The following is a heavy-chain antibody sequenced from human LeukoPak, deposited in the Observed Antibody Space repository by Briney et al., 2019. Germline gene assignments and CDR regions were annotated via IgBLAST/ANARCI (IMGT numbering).Heavy chain of an antibody. Sequence: GGSLRLSCAGSGFTFSSHWMDWVRQAPGKGLEWVASIKDDGSDKHFLDSVNGRFAISRDNAKNSLYLQMSSLRAEDTALYYCARRGITISGVLVYHYSGLDGWGQGTTVTVSS. CDR3: ARRGITISGVLVYHYSGLDG. J-gene: IGHJ6*02. CDR1: GFTFSSHW. CDR2: IKDDGSDK. D-gene: IGHD3-3*01. V-gene: IGHV3-7*02.